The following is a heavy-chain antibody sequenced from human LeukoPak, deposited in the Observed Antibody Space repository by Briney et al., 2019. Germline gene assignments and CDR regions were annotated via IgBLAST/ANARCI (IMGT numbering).Heavy chain of an antibody. V-gene: IGHV1-2*02. CDR1: GYTFTGYY. CDR3: ARGGESGWYPAVRDAFDI. J-gene: IGHJ3*02. D-gene: IGHD6-19*01. CDR2: INPNSGGT. Sequence: ASVKVSCKASGYTFTGYYMHWVRQAPGQGLEWMGWINPNSGGTNYAQKFQGRVTMTRDTSISTAYMGLSRLRSDDTAVYYCARGGESGWYPAVRDAFDIWGQGTMVTVSS.